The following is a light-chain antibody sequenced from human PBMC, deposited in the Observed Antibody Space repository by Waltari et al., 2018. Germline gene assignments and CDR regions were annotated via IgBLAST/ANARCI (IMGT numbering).Light chain of an antibody. CDR1: GLRTWY. J-gene: IGLJ2*01. CDR3: NSRDSSGNHVL. Sequence: SSELTKAAAVSVALGLTVRITFQVDGLRTWYARGYQQKPGQAPVLVIYGKNNRPSGIPDRFSGSSSGNTASLTISEAQAEDEADYYCNSRDSSGNHVLFGGGTKLTVL. CDR2: GKN. V-gene: IGLV3-19*01.